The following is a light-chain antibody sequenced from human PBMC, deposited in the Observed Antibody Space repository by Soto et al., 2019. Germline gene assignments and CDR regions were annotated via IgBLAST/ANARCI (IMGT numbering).Light chain of an antibody. J-gene: IGKJ1*01. V-gene: IGKV3-20*01. CDR2: GTS. CDR3: QQYHSTFRA. Sequence: VLTQSPGTLSLSPGDSATLSCTTSQSVINNYVAWYQQKPDQAPRLIIYGTSGRATGLPDRFTAGGSGTDFTLTISRLEPDDFAVYYCQQYHSTFRAFGQGTKVEIK. CDR1: QSVINNY.